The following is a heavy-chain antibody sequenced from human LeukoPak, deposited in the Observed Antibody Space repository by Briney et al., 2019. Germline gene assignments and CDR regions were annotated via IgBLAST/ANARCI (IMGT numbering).Heavy chain of an antibody. CDR3: ARKRPNCFDY. J-gene: IGHJ4*02. Sequence: GGSLRLSCAASGFTFSSYAMSWVRQAPGKGLEWVSAISGSGGSTYYADSVKGRFTISRDNAENSLYLQMNSLRAEDTALYYCARKRPNCFDYWGQGTLVTVSS. CDR1: GFTFSSYA. CDR2: ISGSGGST. V-gene: IGHV3-23*01.